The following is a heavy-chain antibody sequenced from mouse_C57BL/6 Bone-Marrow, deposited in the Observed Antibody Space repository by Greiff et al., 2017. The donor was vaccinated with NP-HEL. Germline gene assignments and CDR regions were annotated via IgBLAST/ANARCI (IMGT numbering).Heavy chain of an antibody. Sequence: QVQLKQSGAELVRPGASVTLSCKASGYTFTDYEMHWVKQTPVHGLEWIGAIDPETGGTAYNQKFKGKAILTADKSSSTAYMELRSLTSEDSAVYYCTRDYGSSYDAYWGQGTLVTVSA. CDR2: IDPETGGT. CDR3: TRDYGSSYDAY. D-gene: IGHD1-1*01. CDR1: GYTFTDYE. J-gene: IGHJ3*01. V-gene: IGHV1-15*01.